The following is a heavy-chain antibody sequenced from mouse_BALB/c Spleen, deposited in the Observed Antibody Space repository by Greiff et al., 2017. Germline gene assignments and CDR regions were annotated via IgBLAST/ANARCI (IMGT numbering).Heavy chain of an antibody. CDR2: IWSGGST. CDR1: GFSFTSYG. Sequence: VKLVESGPGLVQPSQSLSITCTVSGFSFTSYGVHWVRQSPGQGLEWLGVIWSGGSTDYNAAFISRLSISKDNSKSQVFFKMNSLQANDTAIYYCARWGYDYDRYFDYWGQGTTRTVSS. D-gene: IGHD2-4*01. CDR3: ARWGYDYDRYFDY. V-gene: IGHV2-2*02. J-gene: IGHJ2*01.